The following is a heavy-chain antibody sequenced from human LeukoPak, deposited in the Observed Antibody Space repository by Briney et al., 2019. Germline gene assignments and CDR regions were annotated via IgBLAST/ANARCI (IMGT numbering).Heavy chain of an antibody. Sequence: PGGSLRLSCAASGFTFTSVWMHWFRQAPGRGLVWISRISTDGAVTGYADSVKCRFTISRDNAKNTLYLQMNSLRAEDTAVYYCARDRTTVTLFDNWGQGALVTVSS. CDR1: GFTFTSVW. CDR3: ARDRTTVTLFDN. CDR2: ISTDGAVT. D-gene: IGHD4-17*01. J-gene: IGHJ4*02. V-gene: IGHV3-74*01.